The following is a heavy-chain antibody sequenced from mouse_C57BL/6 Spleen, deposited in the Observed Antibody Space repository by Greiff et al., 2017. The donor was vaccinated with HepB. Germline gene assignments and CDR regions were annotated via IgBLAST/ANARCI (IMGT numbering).Heavy chain of an antibody. CDR3: ALFITTVALDY. CDR2: IDPSDSET. CDR1: GYTFTSYW. D-gene: IGHD1-1*01. J-gene: IGHJ2*01. Sequence: QVQLQQPGAELVRPGSSVKLSCKASGYTFTSYWMHWVKQRPIQGLEWIGNIDPSDSETHYNQKFKDKATLTVDKSSSTAYMQLSSLTSEDSAVYYCALFITTVALDYWGKGTTLTVSS. V-gene: IGHV1-52*01.